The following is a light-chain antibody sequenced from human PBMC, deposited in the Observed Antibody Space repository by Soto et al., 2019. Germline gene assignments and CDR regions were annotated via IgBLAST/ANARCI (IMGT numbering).Light chain of an antibody. CDR1: SSDVGAYNY. Sequence: QSVLTQPASVSGSPGQSITISCTGTSSDVGAYNYVSWYQQQSGKAPKLLIHEVSSRPAGVSDRFSGSKSGNTASLTISRLQAEDEADYYCSAFATSRAYVFGIGTKVTVL. CDR2: EVS. CDR3: SAFATSRAYV. V-gene: IGLV2-14*01. J-gene: IGLJ1*01.